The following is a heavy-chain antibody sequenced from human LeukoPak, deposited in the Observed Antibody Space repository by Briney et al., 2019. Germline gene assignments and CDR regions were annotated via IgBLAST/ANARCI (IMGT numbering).Heavy chain of an antibody. Sequence: ASVKVSCKASGYTFIGYGISWVRQAPGQGLEWMGWISGYNGKTDYTQRLQGRVAMTTDTSTSTAYMELRHLRSDGTAVYYCARDQGFCTGGSCPYYFEYWGQGTLVTVSS. V-gene: IGHV1-18*01. CDR2: ISGYNGKT. CDR3: ARDQGFCTGGSCPYYFEY. CDR1: GYTFIGYG. J-gene: IGHJ4*02. D-gene: IGHD2-15*01.